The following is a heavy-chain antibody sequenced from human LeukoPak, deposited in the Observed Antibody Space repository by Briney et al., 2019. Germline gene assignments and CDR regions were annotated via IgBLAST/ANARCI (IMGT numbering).Heavy chain of an antibody. Sequence: GGSLKLSCEASGFTFSSYWMHWVRQVPGKGLMWVSRIESNGLTLYADSVKGRFTISRDNSKNTLYLQMNSLRAEDTAVYYCARAVYDFWSYFDYWGQGTLVTVSS. CDR2: IESNGLT. D-gene: IGHD3-3*01. J-gene: IGHJ4*02. CDR1: GFTFSSYW. CDR3: ARAVYDFWSYFDY. V-gene: IGHV3-74*01.